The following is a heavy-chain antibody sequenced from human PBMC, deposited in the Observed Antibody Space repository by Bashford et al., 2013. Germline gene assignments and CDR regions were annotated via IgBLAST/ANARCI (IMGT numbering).Heavy chain of an antibody. J-gene: IGHJ4*02. D-gene: IGHD4-23*01. CDR3: TRVTEGNSPDY. CDR2: INSDGSST. Sequence: VRQAPGKGLVWVSRINSDGSSTSYADSVKGRFTISRDDSKNTAYLQMNSLKTEDTAVYYCTRVTEGNSPDYWGQGTLVTVSS. V-gene: IGHV3-74*01.